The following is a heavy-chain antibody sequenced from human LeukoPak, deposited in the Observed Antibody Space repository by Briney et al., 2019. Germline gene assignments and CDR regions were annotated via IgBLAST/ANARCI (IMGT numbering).Heavy chain of an antibody. D-gene: IGHD5-24*01. J-gene: IGHJ4*02. CDR1: DFTVSSNY. CDR3: AKQMAVDYFDY. CDR2: ISYDGKNE. Sequence: GGSLRLSCAASDFTVSSNYMSWVRQAPGKGLEWVAVISYDGKNEYYTDSVKGRFTISRDNAKNTLYLQMNSLRVEDTAVYYCAKQMAVDYFDYWGQGTLVTVSS. V-gene: IGHV3-30*18.